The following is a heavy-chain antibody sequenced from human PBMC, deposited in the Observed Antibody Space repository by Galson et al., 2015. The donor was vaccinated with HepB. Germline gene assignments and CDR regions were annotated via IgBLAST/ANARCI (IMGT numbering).Heavy chain of an antibody. CDR3: ARGFSAYSYGYIDY. J-gene: IGHJ4*02. CDR2: IDGDGSDT. CDR1: GFTFSSNW. Sequence: SLRLSCAASGFTFSSNWMHWVRQAPGKGLVWVSRIDGDGSDTNYADSVKGRFTISRDNARNTLYLQMSSLRAEDTAVYYCARGFSAYSYGYIDYWGQGTLVTVSS. D-gene: IGHD5-18*01. V-gene: IGHV3-74*01.